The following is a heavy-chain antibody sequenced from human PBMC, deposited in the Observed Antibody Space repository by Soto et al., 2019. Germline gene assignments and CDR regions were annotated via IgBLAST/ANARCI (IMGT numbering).Heavy chain of an antibody. V-gene: IGHV4-30-4*01. J-gene: IGHJ4*02. CDR3: ARGDGGNDPFDY. Sequence: QVQLQESGPGLVKPSQTLSLTCTVSGGSISSGDYYWSWIRQPPGEGLEWLGYIFYSGNTYSNPSLKSRITISVDTSKNQFSLRLSSVTAADTAVYYCARGDGGNDPFDYWGQGTLVTVSS. CDR2: IFYSGNT. D-gene: IGHD2-15*01. CDR1: GGSISSGDYY.